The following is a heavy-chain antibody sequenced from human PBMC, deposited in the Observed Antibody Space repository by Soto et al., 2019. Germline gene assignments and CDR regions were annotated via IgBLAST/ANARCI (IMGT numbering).Heavy chain of an antibody. CDR3: ARVRYCSDNSCYSWFDY. CDR2: ISSDGSST. D-gene: IGHD2-15*01. V-gene: IGHV3-74*01. Sequence: GSLRLSCVASRFTFSNYWMHWVRQAPGKGLEWVSRISSDGSSTTYADSVKGRFTISRDNAENSLHLQMNSLRAEDTAVYYCARVRYCSDNSCYSWFDYWGQGTLVTVSS. CDR1: RFTFSNYW. J-gene: IGHJ4*02.